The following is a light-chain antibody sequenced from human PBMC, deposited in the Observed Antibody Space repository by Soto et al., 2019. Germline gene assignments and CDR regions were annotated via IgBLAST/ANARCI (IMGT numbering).Light chain of an antibody. CDR2: EVT. CDR3: CSYVGSNNYV. CDR1: SSDVGGYNY. Sequence: QSVLTQPPSASGSPGQSVAISCTGTSSDVGGYNYVSWYQQYPGKAPKLIMYEVTKRPSGVPDRFSGSKSGNTASLTVSGLQAEDEADYYCCSYVGSNNYVFVTGTKVTVL. V-gene: IGLV2-8*01. J-gene: IGLJ1*01.